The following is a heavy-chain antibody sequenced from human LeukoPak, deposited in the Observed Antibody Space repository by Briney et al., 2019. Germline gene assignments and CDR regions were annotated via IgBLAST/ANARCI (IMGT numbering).Heavy chain of an antibody. CDR3: TKVRSGSSSWALRVFDY. D-gene: IGHD6-13*01. CDR2: ISYDGSNK. Sequence: GGSLRLSCAASGFTFSSYAMHWVRQAPGKGLEWVAVISYDGSNKYYADSVKGRFTISRDNSKNTLHLQMNSLRVEDTAVYYCTKVRSGSSSWALRVFDYWGQGALVTVSS. J-gene: IGHJ4*02. CDR1: GFTFSSYA. V-gene: IGHV3-30-3*01.